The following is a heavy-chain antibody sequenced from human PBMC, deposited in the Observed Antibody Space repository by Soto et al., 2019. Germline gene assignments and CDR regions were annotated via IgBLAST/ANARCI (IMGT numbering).Heavy chain of an antibody. CDR1: GYTFTSYD. D-gene: IGHD3-10*01. J-gene: IGHJ6*04. Sequence: ASVKVSCKASGYTFTSYDIHWVRQAPGQGLEWMGMINPNGGNTSYAQKFQGRVTMTRDTSTSTVYRELSSLRSENTAVYYWDSGEGGPTNNYSGMGVGGKGTT. CDR3: DSGEGGPTNNYSGMGV. CDR2: INPNGGNT. V-gene: IGHV1-46*03.